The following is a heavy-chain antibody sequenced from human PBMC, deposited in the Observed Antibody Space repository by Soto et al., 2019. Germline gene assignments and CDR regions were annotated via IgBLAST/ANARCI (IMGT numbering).Heavy chain of an antibody. D-gene: IGHD2-2*01. CDR3: AREDSIIIPAVSDF. V-gene: IGHV3-21*01. J-gene: IGHJ4*02. Sequence: GGSLRLSCTVSGFAFNNYGINWVRQAPGKGPEWVSSISKSDYTYYSDSVKGRFTISRDNAKNSVSLQMNTLRVEDTAIYYCAREDSIIIPAVSDFWGQGTLVTVSS. CDR1: GFAFNNYG. CDR2: ISKSDYT.